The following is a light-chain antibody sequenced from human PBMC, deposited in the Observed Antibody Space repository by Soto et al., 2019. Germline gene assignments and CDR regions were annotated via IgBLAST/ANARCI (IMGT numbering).Light chain of an antibody. V-gene: IGKV3D-7*01. CDR2: GAS. CDR1: QTVTSSY. Sequence: EIRLTQSPATLSLSLGDRATLSCRASQTVTSSYLAWYQQKPGQAPRLLMYGASIWTSGIPDRFSGSGSGTEFTLSISSLQPDDFATYYCQQYNSFPGTFGQGTKV. CDR3: QQYNSFPGT. J-gene: IGKJ1*01.